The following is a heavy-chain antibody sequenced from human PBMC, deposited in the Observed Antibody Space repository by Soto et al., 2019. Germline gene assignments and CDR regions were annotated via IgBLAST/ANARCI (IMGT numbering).Heavy chain of an antibody. CDR1: GDSISSGEYY. CDR2: VFYKGNT. D-gene: IGHD3-22*01. CDR3: ARRYYFDSSGYADALDV. J-gene: IGHJ3*01. V-gene: IGHV4-30-4*01. Sequence: QVHLQESGPGLVKPSQTLSLTCTVSGDSISSGEYYWAWIRQPPGKGLEWIGYVFYKGNTYYNPSLKSRLAIDVDTAKSQVSLRLSSVTAADTAVYYCARRYYFDSSGYADALDVWGQGTNVIVSS.